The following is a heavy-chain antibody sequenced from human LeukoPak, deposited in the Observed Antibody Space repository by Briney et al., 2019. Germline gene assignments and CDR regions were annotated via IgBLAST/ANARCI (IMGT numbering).Heavy chain of an antibody. D-gene: IGHD5-24*01. V-gene: IGHV4-38-2*02. CDR2: IYHSGST. CDR1: GYSISSGYY. CDR3: ARWLQLFDWYFDL. Sequence: KPSETLSPTCTVSGYSISSGYYWGWIRQPPGKGLEWIGSIYHSGSTYYNPSLKSRVTISVDTSKNQFSLKLSSVTAADTAVYYCARWLQLFDWYFDLWGRGTLVTVSS. J-gene: IGHJ2*01.